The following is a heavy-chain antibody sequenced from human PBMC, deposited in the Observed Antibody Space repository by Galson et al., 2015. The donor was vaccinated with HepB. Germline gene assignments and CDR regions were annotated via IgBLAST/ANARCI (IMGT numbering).Heavy chain of an antibody. CDR3: ASSRWLAPGDAFDI. CDR2: IIPILGIA. V-gene: IGHV1-69*02. Sequence: SCAASGFTFSSYTISWVRQAPGQGLEWMGRIIPILGIANYAQKFQGRVTITRDTSASTAYMELSSLRSEDTAAYYCASSRWLAPGDAFDIWGQGTMVTVSS. CDR1: GFTFSSYT. D-gene: IGHD6-19*01. J-gene: IGHJ3*02.